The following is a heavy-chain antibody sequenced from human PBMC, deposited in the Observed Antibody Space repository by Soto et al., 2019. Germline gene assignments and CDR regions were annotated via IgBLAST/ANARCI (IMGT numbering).Heavy chain of an antibody. Sequence: GESLKISCAASGFTFSSYAMSWVRQAPGKGLEWVSAISGSGGSTYYADSVKGRFTISRDNSKNTLYLQMNSLRAEDTAVYYCAKDPYSSSWDDAFDIWGQGTMVTVSS. J-gene: IGHJ3*02. CDR2: ISGSGGST. V-gene: IGHV3-23*01. D-gene: IGHD6-13*01. CDR1: GFTFSSYA. CDR3: AKDPYSSSWDDAFDI.